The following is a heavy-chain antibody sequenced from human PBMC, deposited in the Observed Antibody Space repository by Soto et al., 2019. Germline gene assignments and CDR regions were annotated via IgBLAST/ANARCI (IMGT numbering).Heavy chain of an antibody. CDR1: GGSVRSGSYY. Sequence: LSLTCSVSGGSVRSGSYYWTWIRQPPGKGLEWIGYIYQSGTTNYNASLKSRVTISIDTSKNQFFLKLNSVTAADTAVYYCARDSSGRHDYWGQGTLVTVSS. CDR3: ARDSSGRHDY. D-gene: IGHD3-22*01. J-gene: IGHJ4*02. V-gene: IGHV4-61*01. CDR2: IYQSGTT.